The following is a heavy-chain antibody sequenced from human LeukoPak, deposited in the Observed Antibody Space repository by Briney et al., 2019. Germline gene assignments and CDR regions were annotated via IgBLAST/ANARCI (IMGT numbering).Heavy chain of an antibody. J-gene: IGHJ4*02. Sequence: SQTLSLTCTVSGASISSGGYYWSWIRQHPGKGLEWIGYIYYGGNTYYNPSLKSRITISVDTSKNQFSLELSSVTAADTAVYYCGRAGGVVRGYYFDYWGQGIMVTVSS. CDR3: GRAGGVVRGYYFDY. D-gene: IGHD2-8*02. CDR2: IYYGGNT. CDR1: GASISSGGYY. V-gene: IGHV4-31*03.